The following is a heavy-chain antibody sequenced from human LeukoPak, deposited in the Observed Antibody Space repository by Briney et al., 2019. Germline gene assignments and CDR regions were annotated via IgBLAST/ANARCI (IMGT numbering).Heavy chain of an antibody. Sequence: GGSLRLSCAASGFTFSSYAMSWVRQAPGKRLEWVSAISGSGGSTYYADSVKGRFTISRDNSKNTLYPQMNSLRAEDTAVYYCAKGQAAYFDYWGQGTLVTVSS. CDR2: ISGSGGST. CDR3: AKGQAAYFDY. D-gene: IGHD6-13*01. V-gene: IGHV3-23*01. J-gene: IGHJ4*02. CDR1: GFTFSSYA.